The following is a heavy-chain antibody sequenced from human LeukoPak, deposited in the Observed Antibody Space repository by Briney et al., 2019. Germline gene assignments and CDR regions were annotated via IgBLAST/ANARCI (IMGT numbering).Heavy chain of an antibody. CDR2: IYYSGST. CDR3: ARGSRYYYDSSGYSYYMDV. D-gene: IGHD3-22*01. Sequence: PSETLSLTCTVSGGSISSYYWSWIRQPPGKGLEWIGYIYYSGSTNYNPSLKSRVTISVDTSKNQFSLKLSSVTAADTAVYYCARGSRYYYDSSGYSYYMDVWGKGTTVTVSS. V-gene: IGHV4-59*01. J-gene: IGHJ6*03. CDR1: GGSISSYY.